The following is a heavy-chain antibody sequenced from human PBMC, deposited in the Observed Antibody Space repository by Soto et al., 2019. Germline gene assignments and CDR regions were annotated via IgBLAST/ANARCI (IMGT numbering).Heavy chain of an antibody. D-gene: IGHD2-15*01. V-gene: IGHV4-39*01. Sequence: SETLSLTCTVSGDSISSSIYYWSWIRQPPGKEQEWIGSFYYGGTTYYNASLKSRVTISIDTSRNQLSLKLISVTASDIFIYYCIGVVLLSPTFDPVPHWGKGILVTV. CDR2: FYYGGTT. CDR1: GDSISSSIYY. J-gene: IGHJ4*02. CDR3: IGVVLLSPTFDPVPH.